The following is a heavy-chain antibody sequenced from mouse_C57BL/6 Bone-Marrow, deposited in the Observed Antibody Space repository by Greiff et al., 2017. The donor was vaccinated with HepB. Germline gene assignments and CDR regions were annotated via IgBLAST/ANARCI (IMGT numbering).Heavy chain of an antibody. D-gene: IGHD2-3*01. CDR1: GYSITSDY. V-gene: IGHV3-8*01. CDR2: ISYSGST. Sequence: EVQGVESGPGLAKPSQPLSLTCSVTGYSITSDYWNWIRKFPGNKLEYMGYISYSGSTYYNPSLKSRISITRDTSKNQYYLQLNSVTTEDTATYYCARSSDGYYGGYFDVWGTGTTVTVSS. CDR3: ARSSDGYYGGYFDV. J-gene: IGHJ1*03.